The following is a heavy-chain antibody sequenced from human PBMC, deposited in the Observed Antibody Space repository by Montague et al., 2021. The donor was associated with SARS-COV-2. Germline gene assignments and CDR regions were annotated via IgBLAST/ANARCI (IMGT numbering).Heavy chain of an antibody. D-gene: IGHD1-26*01. V-gene: IGHV3-7*01. Sequence: SLRLSCAASGFTFSSYWMSWVRQAPGKGLEWVAHIKQDGSEKYYVDSVKGRFTISRDNAKNSLYLQMNSLRAEDTAVYYCARDLWEGALDYYYYYGMDVWSQGTTVTVSS. CDR2: IKQDGSEK. J-gene: IGHJ6*02. CDR3: ARDLWEGALDYYYYYGMDV. CDR1: GFTFSSYW.